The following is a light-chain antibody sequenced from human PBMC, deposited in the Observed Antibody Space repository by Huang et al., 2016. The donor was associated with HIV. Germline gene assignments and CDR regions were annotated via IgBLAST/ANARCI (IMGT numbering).Light chain of an antibody. J-gene: IGKJ1*01. CDR3: QQSFSVPRT. CDR1: QNITKS. Sequence: DIQMTQSPPSLSASVGDRVTFTCRANQNITKSLNWYQKKPGKAPKLLIYTASTLESGVPSRFSGGGSGSRFTLNIGNLQPEDFATYYCQQSFSVPRTFG. V-gene: IGKV1-39*01. CDR2: TAS.